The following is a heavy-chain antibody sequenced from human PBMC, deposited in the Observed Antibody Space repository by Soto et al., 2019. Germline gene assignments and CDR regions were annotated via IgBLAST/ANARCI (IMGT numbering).Heavy chain of an antibody. CDR1: GGSISSSSYY. CDR3: ARGGISHWAYFYYMDV. CDR2: IYYSGST. D-gene: IGHD2-21*01. J-gene: IGHJ6*03. Sequence: ETLSLTCTVSGGSISSSSYYWGWIRQPPGKGLAWIGSIYYSGSTYYNPSLKSRVTISVDTSKNQFSLKLSSVTAADTAVYYCARGGISHWAYFYYMDVWDRGTTVTVSS. V-gene: IGHV4-39*01.